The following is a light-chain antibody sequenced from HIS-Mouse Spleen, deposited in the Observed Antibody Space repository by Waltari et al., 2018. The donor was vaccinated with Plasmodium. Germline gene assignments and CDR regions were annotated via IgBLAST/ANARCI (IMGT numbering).Light chain of an antibody. CDR2: GAS. CDR3: QQYGSSPYT. J-gene: IGKJ2*01. CDR1: QSVSSSY. Sequence: EIVLTQSPGTLSLSPGERATLSCRASQSVSSSYLAWYQQKPGQAPRLLIYGASSRATGITDRFSGSGSGTEFTLTISRLEPEDFAVYYCQQYGSSPYTFGQGTKLEIQ. V-gene: IGKV3-20*01.